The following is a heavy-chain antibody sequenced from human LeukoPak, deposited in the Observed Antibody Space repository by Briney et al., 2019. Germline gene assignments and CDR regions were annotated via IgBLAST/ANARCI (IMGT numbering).Heavy chain of an antibody. CDR2: MNPNSGNT. CDR3: ARGTYYYDSSGYPWDY. D-gene: IGHD3-22*01. Sequence: ASVKVSCKASGYTFTSYDINWVRRATGQGLEWMGWMNPNSGNTGYAQKFQGRVTMTRNTSISTAYMELSSLRSEDTAVYYCARGTYYYDSSGYPWDYWGQGTLVTVSS. V-gene: IGHV1-8*01. J-gene: IGHJ4*02. CDR1: GYTFTSYD.